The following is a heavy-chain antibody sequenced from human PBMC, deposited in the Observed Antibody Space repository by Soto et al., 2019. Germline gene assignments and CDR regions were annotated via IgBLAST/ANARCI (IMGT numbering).Heavy chain of an antibody. CDR2: INPNSGDT. V-gene: IGHV1-2*02. CDR1: GYTFTGYY. D-gene: IGHD1-26*01. Sequence: ASVKVSCKASGYTFTGYYVHWVRQAPGQGLEWMGWINPNSGDTYLAQRFQGRVTMNRDTSIGTAYMELRGLTSDDTAEYYCAKGGAIVAAGTRVYLYNAMDVWGQGTTVTV. CDR3: AKGGAIVAAGTRVYLYNAMDV. J-gene: IGHJ6*02.